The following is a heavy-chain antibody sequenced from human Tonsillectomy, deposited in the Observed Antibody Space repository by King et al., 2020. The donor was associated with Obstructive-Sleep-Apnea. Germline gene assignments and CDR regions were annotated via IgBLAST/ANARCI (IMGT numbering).Heavy chain of an antibody. J-gene: IGHJ4*02. CDR1: GFTLSRYW. V-gene: IGHV3-74*01. Sequence: VQLVESGGGLVQPGGSLRLSCAASGFTLSRYWMHWVRQAPGKGLVWVSGIKSDGSSTSYADSVKGRFTMSRDNAKNTLYLQMNSLRAEDTAVYYCARELYGDYGVDYWGQGTLLNVSS. CDR2: IKSDGSST. D-gene: IGHD4-17*01. CDR3: ARELYGDYGVDY.